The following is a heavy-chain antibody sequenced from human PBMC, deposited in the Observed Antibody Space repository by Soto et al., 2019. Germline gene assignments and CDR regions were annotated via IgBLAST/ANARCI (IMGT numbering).Heavy chain of an antibody. Sequence: EVQLVESGGGLVQPGRSLRLSCAASGFTFDDYAMHWVRQAPGKGLEWVSGITWNSDTIAYADSVKGRFTTSRDNAKNSLYLHMNSLRHEDAALYYCAMSLGATQSWGQGTLVTVSS. D-gene: IGHD1-26*01. CDR2: ITWNSDTI. CDR3: AMSLGATQS. V-gene: IGHV3-9*01. J-gene: IGHJ5*02. CDR1: GFTFDDYA.